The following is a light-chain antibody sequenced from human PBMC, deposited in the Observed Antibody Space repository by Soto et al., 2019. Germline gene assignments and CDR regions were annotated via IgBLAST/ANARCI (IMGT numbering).Light chain of an antibody. CDR1: SSDVGGYDY. Sequence: QSVLTQPDSVSGSPGQSITISCTGTSSDVGGYDYVSWYQQQRGKAPKLMIYDVNNRASGVSGRFSGSKSGTTASLTISGLQAEDEANYYCTSCTPGGAFVVFGGGTKLTVL. CDR2: DVN. J-gene: IGLJ2*01. CDR3: TSCTPGGAFVV. V-gene: IGLV2-14*03.